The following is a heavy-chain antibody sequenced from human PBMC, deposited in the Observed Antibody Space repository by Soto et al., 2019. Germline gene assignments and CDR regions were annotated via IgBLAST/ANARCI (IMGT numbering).Heavy chain of an antibody. CDR2: ISYDGSNK. CDR1: GFTFSSYG. CDR3: AKPLYSGDNWSDP. Sequence: GGSLRLSCAASGFTFSSYGMHWVRQAPGKGLEWVAVISYDGSNKYYADSVKGRFTISRDNSKNTLYLQMNSLRAEDTAVYYCAKPLYSGDNWSDPWGQGTLVTVSS. D-gene: IGHD4-4*01. J-gene: IGHJ5*02. V-gene: IGHV3-30*18.